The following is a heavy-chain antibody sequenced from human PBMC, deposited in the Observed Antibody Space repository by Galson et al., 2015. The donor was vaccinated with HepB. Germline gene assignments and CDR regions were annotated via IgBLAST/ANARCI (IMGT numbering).Heavy chain of an antibody. CDR3: AKDNGAAAGFDY. D-gene: IGHD6-13*01. J-gene: IGHJ4*02. V-gene: IGHV3-30*18. Sequence: SLRLSCAVSGFTFSSYWMSWVRQAPGKGPEWVAVISYDGSNKYYADSVKGRFTISRDNSKNTLYLQMNSLRAEDTAVYYCAKDNGAAAGFDYWGQGTLVTVSS. CDR1: GFTFSSYW. CDR2: ISYDGSNK.